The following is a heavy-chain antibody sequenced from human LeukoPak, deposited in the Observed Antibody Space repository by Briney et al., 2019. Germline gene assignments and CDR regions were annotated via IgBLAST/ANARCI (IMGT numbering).Heavy chain of an antibody. CDR2: IGGSGGST. V-gene: IGHV3-23*01. Sequence: GGSLRLSCAVSGFIFSTYAMTWVRQAPGKGLEWVSVIGGSGGSTYYADSVKGRFTVSRDNSKNTLYLQLTSLRAEDTALYYCAKHKLLWTTNIDYWGQGTLVTVSS. J-gene: IGHJ4*02. CDR1: GFIFSTYA. CDR3: AKHKLLWTTNIDY. D-gene: IGHD2/OR15-2a*01.